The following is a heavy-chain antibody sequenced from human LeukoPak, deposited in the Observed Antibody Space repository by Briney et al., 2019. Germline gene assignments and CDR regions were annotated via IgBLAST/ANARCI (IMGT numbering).Heavy chain of an antibody. CDR3: AKRRMNIVVVPAAFDY. D-gene: IGHD2-2*01. CDR2: ISGSGGST. Sequence: PGGSLRLSCAASGFTFSSYDMSWVRQAPGKGLEWVSAISGSGGSTYYADSVKGRFTISRDNSKNTLYLQMNSLRAEDTAVYYCAKRRMNIVVVPAAFDYWGQGTLVTVSS. CDR1: GFTFSSYD. J-gene: IGHJ4*02. V-gene: IGHV3-23*01.